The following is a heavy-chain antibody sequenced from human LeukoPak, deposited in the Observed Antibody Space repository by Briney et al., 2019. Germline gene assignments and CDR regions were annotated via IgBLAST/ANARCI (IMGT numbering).Heavy chain of an antibody. CDR3: AKSLGTVTTALIGY. CDR1: GFTFSSYG. V-gene: IGHV3-23*01. Sequence: SGGSLRLSCAASGFTFSSYGMSWVRQAPGKGLEWVSTVSAGGGSTYYADSVKGWFTISRDNSKNTLYLQMNSLRAEDTAVYYCAKSLGTVTTALIGYWGQGTLVTVSS. J-gene: IGHJ4*02. D-gene: IGHD4-17*01. CDR2: VSAGGGST.